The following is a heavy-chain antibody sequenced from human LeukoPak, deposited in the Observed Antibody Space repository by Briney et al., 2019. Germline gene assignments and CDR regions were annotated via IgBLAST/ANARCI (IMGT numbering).Heavy chain of an antibody. Sequence: GGSLRLSCAASGFTFSSYAMSWVRQAPGKGLEWVSAISGSGGSTYYADSVKGRFTISRDNSKNTLYLQMNSLRAEDTAVYYCAKGSYYYDSSVLGYFDYWGREPWSPSPQ. CDR3: AKGSYYYDSSVLGYFDY. CDR1: GFTFSSYA. CDR2: ISGSGGST. D-gene: IGHD3-22*01. V-gene: IGHV3-23*01. J-gene: IGHJ4*02.